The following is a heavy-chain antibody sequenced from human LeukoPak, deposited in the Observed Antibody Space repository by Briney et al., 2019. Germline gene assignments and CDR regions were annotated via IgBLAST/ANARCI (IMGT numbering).Heavy chain of an antibody. CDR2: ISSSGSTI. J-gene: IGHJ4*02. Sequence: GGSLRLSCAASGFTFSDYYMSWIRQAPGKGLEWVSYISSSGSTIYYADSVKGRFTISRDNAKNSLYLQMNSLRAEDTALYYCARDNRVTPVDYWGQGTLVTVSS. CDR1: GFTFSDYY. D-gene: IGHD1-14*01. V-gene: IGHV3-11*04. CDR3: ARDNRVTPVDY.